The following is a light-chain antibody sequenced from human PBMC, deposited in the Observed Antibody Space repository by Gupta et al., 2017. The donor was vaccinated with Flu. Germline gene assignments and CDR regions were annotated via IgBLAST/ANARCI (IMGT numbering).Light chain of an antibody. CDR2: SDY. CDR1: SSNVGSNI. CDR3: AARDAIHNGLV. J-gene: IGLJ3*02. Sequence: QSVLTQPRSASGTPGQRVTISCAGSSSNVGSNIVNWSQQLPGTAPKLLIFSDYQSHSGVPDRFSGSKYDTTTSVSTTGVQAGDDADYYCAARDAIHNGLVFGGGTKLTVL. V-gene: IGLV1-44*01.